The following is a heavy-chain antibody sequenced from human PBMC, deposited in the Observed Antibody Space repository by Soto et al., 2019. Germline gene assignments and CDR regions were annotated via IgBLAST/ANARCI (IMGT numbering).Heavy chain of an antibody. Sequence: PGESLKISCKGSGYSFTSYWISWVRQMPGKGLEWIGRIDPSDSYTNYSPSFQGHVTISADKSISTAYLQWSSLKASDTAMYYCARVFRYAPHTGFDYWGQGTLVNVSS. CDR3: ARVFRYAPHTGFDY. V-gene: IGHV5-10-1*01. J-gene: IGHJ4*02. D-gene: IGHD3-10*01. CDR2: IDPSDSYT. CDR1: GYSFTSYW.